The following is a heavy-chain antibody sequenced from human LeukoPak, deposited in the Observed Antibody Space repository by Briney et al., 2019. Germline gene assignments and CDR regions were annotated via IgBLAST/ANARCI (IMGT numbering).Heavy chain of an antibody. CDR3: ARYPEYSSSYGGFD. V-gene: IGHV3-30*02. D-gene: IGHD6-6*01. CDR1: GFTFSSYG. Sequence: PGGSLRLSCAASGFTFSSYGMHWVRQAPGKGLEWVAFIRYDGSNKYYADSVKGRFTISRDNSKNTLYLQMNSLRAEDTAVYYCARYPEYSSSYGGFDWGQGTLVTVSS. J-gene: IGHJ4*02. CDR2: IRYDGSNK.